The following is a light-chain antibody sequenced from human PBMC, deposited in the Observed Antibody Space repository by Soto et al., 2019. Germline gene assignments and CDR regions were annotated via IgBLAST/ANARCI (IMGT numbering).Light chain of an antibody. CDR1: QDISNY. CDR3: QQYDNLPVT. CDR2: EAS. V-gene: IGKV1-33*01. J-gene: IGKJ1*01. Sequence: DIQMTQSPSSLSASVGDRVTITCQASQDISNYLYWYQQKPGKAPKLLIYEASNLETGVPSRFSGSGSGTDFTFTISSLQPEDIATYYCQQYDNLPVTFGQGTKVEIK.